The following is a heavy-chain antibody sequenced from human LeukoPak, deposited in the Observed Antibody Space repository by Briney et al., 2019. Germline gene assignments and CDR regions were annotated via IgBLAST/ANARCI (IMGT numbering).Heavy chain of an antibody. J-gene: IGHJ6*03. CDR1: GFTFDDYG. Sequence: RPGGSLRLSCAASGFTFDDYGMSWVRQAPGKGLEWVSGINWNGGSTGYADSVKGRFTISRDNAKNSLYLQMNSLRAEDTALYYCARDNKYYDILTGYSYYMDVWGKGTTVTVSS. V-gene: IGHV3-20*04. CDR2: INWNGGST. D-gene: IGHD3-9*01. CDR3: ARDNKYYDILTGYSYYMDV.